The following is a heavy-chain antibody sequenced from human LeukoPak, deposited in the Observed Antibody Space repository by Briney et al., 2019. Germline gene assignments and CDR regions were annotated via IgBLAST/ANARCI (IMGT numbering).Heavy chain of an antibody. V-gene: IGHV4-59*01. J-gene: IGHJ5*02. CDR2: IYYSGST. D-gene: IGHD2-2*01. Sequence: SETLSLTCTVSGGSISSYYWSWIRQPPGRGLEWIGYIYYSGSTNYNPSLKSRVTISVDMSKSQFSLKLSSVTAADTAVYYCARYYCSSTSCFFDPWGQGTLVTVSS. CDR3: ARYYCSSTSCFFDP. CDR1: GGSISSYY.